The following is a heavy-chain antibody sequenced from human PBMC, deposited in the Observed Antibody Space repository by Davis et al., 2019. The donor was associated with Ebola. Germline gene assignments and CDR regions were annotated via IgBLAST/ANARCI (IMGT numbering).Heavy chain of an antibody. J-gene: IGHJ4*02. Sequence: MPGGSLTLSCTVSGGSISSYYWSWIRQPPGKGLEWIGYIYYSGSTNYNHSLKSRVTISVDTSKNQFSLKLSSVTAAATAVYYCARAGSSSWLYDYWGQGTLITVSS. CDR3: ARAGSSSWLYDY. CDR2: IYYSGST. D-gene: IGHD6-13*01. CDR1: GGSISSYY. V-gene: IGHV4-59*01.